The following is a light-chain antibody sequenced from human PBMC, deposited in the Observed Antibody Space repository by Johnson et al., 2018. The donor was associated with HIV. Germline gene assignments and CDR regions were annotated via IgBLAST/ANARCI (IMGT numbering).Light chain of an antibody. CDR1: SSNIGNNY. CDR3: GTWDSSLSAGA. V-gene: IGLV1-51*02. CDR2: ENN. J-gene: IGLJ1*01. Sequence: QSVLTQPPSVSAAPGQKVTISCSGSSSNIGNNYVSWYQQLPGTAPKLLIYENNKRPSGIPDRFSGSKSGTSATLGITGLQTGDEADYYGGTWDSSLSAGAFGTVTKVTVL.